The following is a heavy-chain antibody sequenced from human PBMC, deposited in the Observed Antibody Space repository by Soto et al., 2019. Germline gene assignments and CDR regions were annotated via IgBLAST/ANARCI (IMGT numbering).Heavy chain of an antibody. Sequence: QVQLVESGGGVVQPGRSLRLSCTPSGFSFSNYGMHWVRQAPGKGLEWVAVVSYDGSHKFYEDSVKGRFTISRDNSKNTLYLQMNSLRAEDTGIYYCAKDQRGYFAYWGQGTLVTVSS. CDR3: AKDQRGYFAY. V-gene: IGHV3-30*18. CDR1: GFSFSNYG. D-gene: IGHD2-15*01. J-gene: IGHJ4*02. CDR2: VSYDGSHK.